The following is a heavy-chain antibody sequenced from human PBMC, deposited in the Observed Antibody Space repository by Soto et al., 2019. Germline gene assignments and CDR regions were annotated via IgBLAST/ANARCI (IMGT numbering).Heavy chain of an antibody. CDR3: VKGEFYYDSSAYYPFDS. CDR1: GFNFSNYA. D-gene: IGHD3-22*01. Sequence: GGSLRLSYSASGFNFSNYAGHWVRQAPGKGLEYVSSISINGGSTHYADSVKGRFTISRDNSRNTQYLQMSSLRADDTAVYYCVKGEFYYDSSAYYPFDSWGQGTLVTVSS. J-gene: IGHJ4*02. CDR2: ISINGGST. V-gene: IGHV3-64D*06.